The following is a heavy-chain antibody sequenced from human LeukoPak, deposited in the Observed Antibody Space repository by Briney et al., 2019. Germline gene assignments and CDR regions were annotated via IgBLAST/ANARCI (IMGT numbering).Heavy chain of an antibody. CDR2: ISWNSGSI. Sequence: PGGSLRLSCAASGFTFDDYAMHWVRQAPGKGLEWVSGISWNSGSIGYADSVKGRFTISRDNAKNSLYLQMNSLRAEDTALYYCAKGRYYGSGSWVDYWGQGTLVTVSS. V-gene: IGHV3-9*01. J-gene: IGHJ4*02. CDR3: AKGRYYGSGSWVDY. D-gene: IGHD3-10*01. CDR1: GFTFDDYA.